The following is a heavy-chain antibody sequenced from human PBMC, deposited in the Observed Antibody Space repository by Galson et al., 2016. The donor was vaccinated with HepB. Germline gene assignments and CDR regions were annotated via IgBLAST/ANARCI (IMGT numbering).Heavy chain of an antibody. Sequence: SLRLSCAASGFTFRSYTMSWVRQAPGKGLEWDSAISGSGVGTYYADSVKGRFTISRDNSKNTLYLQMNSLRAEDTAVYYCAKDDDDYNDAFDIWGQGTMVTVSS. CDR3: AKDDDDYNDAFDI. V-gene: IGHV3-23*01. CDR2: ISGSGVGT. D-gene: IGHD5-24*01. CDR1: GFTFRSYT. J-gene: IGHJ3*02.